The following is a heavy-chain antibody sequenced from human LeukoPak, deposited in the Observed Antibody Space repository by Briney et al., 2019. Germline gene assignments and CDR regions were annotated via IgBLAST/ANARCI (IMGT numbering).Heavy chain of an antibody. J-gene: IGHJ6*02. V-gene: IGHV3-66*01. CDR3: ARDQETGTIHYYYYGMDV. Sequence: GGSLRLSCAASGFTVSSNYMSWVRQAPGKGLEWVSVIYSGGSTYYADSVKGRFTISRDNSKNTLYLQMNSLRAEGTAVYYCARDQETGTIHYYYYGMDVWGQGTTVTVSS. D-gene: IGHD1-7*01. CDR1: GFTVSSNY. CDR2: IYSGGST.